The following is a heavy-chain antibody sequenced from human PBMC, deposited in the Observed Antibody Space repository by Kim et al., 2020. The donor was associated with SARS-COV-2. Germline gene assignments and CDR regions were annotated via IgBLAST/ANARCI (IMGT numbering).Heavy chain of an antibody. V-gene: IGHV4-59*01. CDR3: ARVEQQWLVHYYYYYMDV. J-gene: IGHJ6*03. Sequence: SETLSLNCTVSGGSISSYYWSWIRQPPGKGLEWIGYIYYSGSTNYNPSLKSRVTISVDTSKNQFSLKLSSVTAADTAVYYWARVEQQWLVHYYYYYMDVWGKGTTVTVSS. CDR2: IYYSGST. CDR1: GGSISSYY. D-gene: IGHD6-19*01.